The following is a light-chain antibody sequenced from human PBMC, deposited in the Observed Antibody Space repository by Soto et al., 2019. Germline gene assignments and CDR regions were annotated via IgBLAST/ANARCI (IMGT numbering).Light chain of an antibody. V-gene: IGLV2-14*01. CDR3: SSYTSSSTYV. CDR1: SSDVGSYNY. J-gene: IGLJ1*01. Sequence: QSALTQPASVSGSPEQSITISCTGTSSDVGSYNYVSWYQQHPGKAPKLVIYDVTNRPSGVSNRFSGSKSGNTASLTISGLQAEDEADYYCSSYTSSSTYVFGTVTEVTVL. CDR2: DVT.